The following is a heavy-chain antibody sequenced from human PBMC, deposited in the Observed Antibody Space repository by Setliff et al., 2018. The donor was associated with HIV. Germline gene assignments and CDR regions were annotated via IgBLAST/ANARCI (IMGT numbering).Heavy chain of an antibody. D-gene: IGHD5-12*01. V-gene: IGHV3-23*01. Sequence: GGSLRLSCVASGITVSGIYMTWVRQAPGKGLEWVSVISGSGGSTYYADSVKGRFTISRDNSKNTLYLQMNSLRAEDTAVYYCAKDPRAAVATICDYWGQGTLVTVSS. CDR1: GITVSGIY. J-gene: IGHJ4*02. CDR2: ISGSGGST. CDR3: AKDPRAAVATICDY.